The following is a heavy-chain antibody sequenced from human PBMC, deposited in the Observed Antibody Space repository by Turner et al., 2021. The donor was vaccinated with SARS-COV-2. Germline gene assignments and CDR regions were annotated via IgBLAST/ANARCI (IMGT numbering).Heavy chain of an antibody. CDR1: GFTFSGYA. V-gene: IGHV3-23*01. D-gene: IGHD6-19*01. CDR3: AKSDRGWLVIGPRGVGYFDY. CDR2: ISATGGST. Sequence: EVQLLESGGGLVQPGGSLSFSCAASGFTFSGYAMSWVRQAPGKGLGWVSAISATGGSTYDADSVKGRFTISRDNSKNTLYLQMNSLRAEDTAVYYCAKSDRGWLVIGPRGVGYFDYWGQGTLVTVSS. J-gene: IGHJ4*02.